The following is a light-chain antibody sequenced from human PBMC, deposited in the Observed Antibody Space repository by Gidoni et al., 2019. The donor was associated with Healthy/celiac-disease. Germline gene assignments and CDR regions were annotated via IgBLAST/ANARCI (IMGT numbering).Light chain of an antibody. J-gene: IGLJ1*01. CDR3: QSYDSSLSGYV. Sequence: QSVLTQPPPVSGAPGQRVTISCTGSSSNIGAGYDVHWYQQLPGTAPQPLIYGTSNRPSGVPDRFSGSKSVTSASLAITGLQAVDEADYYCQSYDSSLSGYVFGTGTKVTVL. V-gene: IGLV1-40*01. CDR1: SSNIGAGYD. CDR2: GTS.